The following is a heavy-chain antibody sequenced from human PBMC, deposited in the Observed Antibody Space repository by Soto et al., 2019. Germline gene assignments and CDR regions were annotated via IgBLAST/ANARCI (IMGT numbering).Heavy chain of an antibody. CDR3: GKEWCTPEYFDY. D-gene: IGHD2-8*01. CDR1: GSTFNNYA. CDR2: ISDVADST. Sequence: EVQLLESGGGLVQPGGSLRLSCAGSGSTFNNYAMSWVRQAPGKGLEWVSAISDVADSTYYADAVRGRLTISRHTCKTTLYQQMNSPSAEHAAVYHGGKEWCTPEYFDYRGQGTLVAVSS. J-gene: IGHJ4*02. V-gene: IGHV3-23*01.